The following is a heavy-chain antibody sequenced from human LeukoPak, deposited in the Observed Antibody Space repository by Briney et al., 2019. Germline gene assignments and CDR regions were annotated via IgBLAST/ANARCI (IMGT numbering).Heavy chain of an antibody. CDR2: LRGNGET. J-gene: IGHJ4*02. CDR1: GFSFSNYA. Sequence: QPGGSLRLSCTASGFSFSNYAMSWVRQAPARGPEWVSSLRGNGETFYADSVKGRCTLSRDDSRNTVYLQRNDLSAEHTAIYYCAKASWVSTADAVWWGQGTQVTVSS. D-gene: IGHD3-16*01. V-gene: IGHV3-23*01. CDR3: AKASWVSTADAVW.